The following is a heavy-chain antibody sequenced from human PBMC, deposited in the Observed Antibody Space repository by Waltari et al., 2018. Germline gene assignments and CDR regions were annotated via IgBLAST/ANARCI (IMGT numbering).Heavy chain of an antibody. CDR3: ARGWTRVGDAFDI. D-gene: IGHD3-3*01. Sequence: QVQLQESGPGLVKPSQTLSLTCTVSGGSISSGGYYWSWIRQHPGKGLEWIGYIYYSGRTYYNPSLKSRVTISVDTSKNQFSLKLISVTAADTAVYYCARGWTRVGDAFDIWGQGTMVTVSS. V-gene: IGHV4-31*03. CDR2: IYYSGRT. J-gene: IGHJ3*02. CDR1: GGSISSGGYY.